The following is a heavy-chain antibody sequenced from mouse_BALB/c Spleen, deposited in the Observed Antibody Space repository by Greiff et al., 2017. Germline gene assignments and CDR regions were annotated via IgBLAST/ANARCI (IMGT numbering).Heavy chain of an antibody. CDR2: ISSGGSYT. Sequence: EVHLVESGGGLVKPGGSLKLSCAASGFTFSSYAMSWVRQSPEKRLEWVAEISSGGSYTYYPDTVTGRFTISRDNAKNTLYLEMSSLRSEDTAMYYCARVTTVVRYAMDYWGQGTSVTVSS. V-gene: IGHV5-9-4*01. D-gene: IGHD1-1*01. CDR1: GFTFSSYA. J-gene: IGHJ4*01. CDR3: ARVTTVVRYAMDY.